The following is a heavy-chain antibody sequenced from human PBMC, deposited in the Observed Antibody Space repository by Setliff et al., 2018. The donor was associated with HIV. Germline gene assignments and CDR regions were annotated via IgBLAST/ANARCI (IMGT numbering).Heavy chain of an antibody. D-gene: IGHD3-9*01. CDR2: INPSGGST. CDR3: ARDLSISNPYYDILTGPGVY. J-gene: IGHJ4*02. CDR1: GYTFTSYH. V-gene: IGHV1-46*01. Sequence: GASVKVSCKASGYTFTSYHMYWVRQAPGQGLEWMGSINPSGGSTSYAQKFQGRVTMTRDTSTSTVYMELSSLRSEDTAVYYCARDLSISNPYYDILTGPGVYWGQGTLVTV.